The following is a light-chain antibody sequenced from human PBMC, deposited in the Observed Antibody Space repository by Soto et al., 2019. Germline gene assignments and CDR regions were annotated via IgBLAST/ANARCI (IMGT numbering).Light chain of an antibody. J-gene: IGKJ4*01. Sequence: DIMMTQSPDSLAVSLGETATIHCKASQSLLDTSSNVNFLAWYQQKPRQPPSLLFYWGSTRESGVPGRFSVSGSGTDFTLTITDLQAEDVAVYYCQQYSSLPLTFGGGTRVEI. V-gene: IGKV4-1*01. CDR2: WGS. CDR1: QSLLDTSSNVNF. CDR3: QQYSSLPLT.